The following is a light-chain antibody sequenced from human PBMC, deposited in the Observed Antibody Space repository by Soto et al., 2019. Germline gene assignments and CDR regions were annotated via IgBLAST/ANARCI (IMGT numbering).Light chain of an antibody. CDR2: DAS. CDR3: QQRSNWPPEFT. V-gene: IGKV3-11*01. Sequence: EIVLTXSPXXXXLSXXXXAXXXXXASQXXXSHLTWYQQKPGQPPRLLIYDASNRATGIPDRFSGSGSGTDFTLTISSLDPEDFAVYYCQQRSNWPPEFTFGPGTKVDIK. J-gene: IGKJ3*01. CDR1: QXXXSH.